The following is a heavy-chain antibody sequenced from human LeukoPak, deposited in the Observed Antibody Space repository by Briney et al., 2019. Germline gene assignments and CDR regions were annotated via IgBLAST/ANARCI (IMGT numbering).Heavy chain of an antibody. CDR1: GGSFSGYY. CDR3: ARYGDYAYDY. D-gene: IGHD4-17*01. J-gene: IGHJ4*02. CDR2: INHSGST. Sequence: SETLSLTCAVYGGSFSGYYWSWIRQPPGKGLEWIGEINHSGSTNYDPSLKSRVTISVDTSKNQFSLKLSSVTAADTAVYYCARYGDYAYDYWGQGTLVTVSS. V-gene: IGHV4-34*01.